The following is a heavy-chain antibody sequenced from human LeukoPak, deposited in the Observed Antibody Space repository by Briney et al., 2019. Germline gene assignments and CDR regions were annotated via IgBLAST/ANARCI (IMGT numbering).Heavy chain of an antibody. D-gene: IGHD3-9*01. CDR1: GFTFSSRDW. V-gene: IGHV3-7*01. Sequence: PGGSLRLSCVASGFTFSSRDWMTWVRQAPGKGLEWVANIKQDGSEKNCVDSVKGRFTISRDNAKNSLYLQMNSLRAEDTAVYYCARDFRRDYDILTGWGNWFDPWGQGTLVTVSS. J-gene: IGHJ5*02. CDR2: IKQDGSEK. CDR3: ARDFRRDYDILTGWGNWFDP.